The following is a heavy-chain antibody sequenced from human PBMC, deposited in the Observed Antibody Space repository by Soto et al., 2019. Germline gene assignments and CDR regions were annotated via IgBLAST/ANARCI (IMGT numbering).Heavy chain of an antibody. V-gene: IGHV5-10-1*01. D-gene: IGHD2-2*02. CDR3: ARCVDRSSTSCYRRAFDI. J-gene: IGHJ3*02. CDR1: GYSFTSYW. Sequence: GESLKISCKGSGYSFTSYWISWVRQMPGKGLEWMGRIDPSDSYTNYSPSFQGHVTISADKSISTAYLQWSSLKASDTAMYYCARCVDRSSTSCYRRAFDIWGQGTVVTVSS. CDR2: IDPSDSYT.